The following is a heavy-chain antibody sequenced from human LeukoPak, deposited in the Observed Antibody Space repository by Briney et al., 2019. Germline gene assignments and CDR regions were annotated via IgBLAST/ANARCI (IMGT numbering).Heavy chain of an antibody. CDR1: GYTFTSYA. Sequence: ASVTVSCKASGYTFTSYAMNWVRQAPGQGLEWMGWINTNTGNPTYAQGFTGRFVFSLDTSVSTAYLQISSLTAEDTAVYYCARALHFEITFGGVIVLDAFDIWGQGTMVTVSS. V-gene: IGHV7-4-1*02. CDR2: INTNTGNP. D-gene: IGHD3-16*02. J-gene: IGHJ3*02. CDR3: ARALHFEITFGGVIVLDAFDI.